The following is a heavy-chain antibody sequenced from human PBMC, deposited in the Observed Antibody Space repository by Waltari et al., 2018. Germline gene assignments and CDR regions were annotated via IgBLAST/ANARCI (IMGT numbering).Heavy chain of an antibody. CDR3: ARGSPKYCCSGHSEN. V-gene: IGHV4-34*01. CDR2: INHSAST. J-gene: IGHJ4*02. D-gene: IGHD3-10*01. Sequence: QVQLQQWRAGLLKPSETLSLTSAVDGGSFSGYYWSWIRQPPGKGLEWIGEINHSASTKDNPSLRCRVTISADTSKNQLSVTLGSLTAAVTAVYYVARGSPKYCCSGHSENWRQETLVTVSS. CDR1: GGSFSGYY.